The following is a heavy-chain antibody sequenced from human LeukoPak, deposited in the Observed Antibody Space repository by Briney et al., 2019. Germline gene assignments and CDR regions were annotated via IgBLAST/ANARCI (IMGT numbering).Heavy chain of an antibody. Sequence: PGGSLRLSCAASGFTFSSYWMHWVRQAPGKGLVWVSRINGDGSSTSYADSVKGRFTISRDNAKNTLYLQMNSLRAEDTAVYYCARVKYSDYYGSGNFPFDYWGQGTLVTVSS. CDR2: INGDGSST. CDR3: ARVKYSDYYGSGNFPFDY. D-gene: IGHD3-10*01. J-gene: IGHJ4*02. V-gene: IGHV3-74*01. CDR1: GFTFSSYW.